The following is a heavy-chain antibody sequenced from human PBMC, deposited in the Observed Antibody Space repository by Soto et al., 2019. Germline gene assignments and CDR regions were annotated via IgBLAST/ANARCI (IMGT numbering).Heavy chain of an antibody. J-gene: IGHJ4*02. CDR2: ISSSSSYI. Sequence: GGSLRLSCAASGFTFSSYSMNWVRQAPGKGLEWVSSISSSSSYIYYAYSVKGRFTISRDNAKNSLYLQMNSLRAEDTAVYYCARDTVTTKYYFDYWCQGTLVTVSS. D-gene: IGHD4-17*01. CDR3: ARDTVTTKYYFDY. CDR1: GFTFSSYS. V-gene: IGHV3-21*01.